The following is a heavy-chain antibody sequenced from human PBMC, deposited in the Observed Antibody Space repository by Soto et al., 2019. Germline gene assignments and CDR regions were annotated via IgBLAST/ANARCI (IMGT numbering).Heavy chain of an antibody. Sequence: SLTCTVSGGSISSYYWSWIRQPAGKGLEWIGRIYTSGSTNYNPSLKSRVTMSVDTSKNQFSLKLSSVTAADTAVYYCARATYYYDSSGYYWFDPWGQGTLVTVSS. CDR1: GGSISSYY. J-gene: IGHJ5*02. V-gene: IGHV4-4*07. D-gene: IGHD3-22*01. CDR2: IYTSGST. CDR3: ARATYYYDSSGYYWFDP.